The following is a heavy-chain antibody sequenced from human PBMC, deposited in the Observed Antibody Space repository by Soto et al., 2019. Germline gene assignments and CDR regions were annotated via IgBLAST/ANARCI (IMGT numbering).Heavy chain of an antibody. CDR1: GFSVSAYC. CDR3: ATGQQVRMADI. J-gene: IGHJ3*02. CDR2: ISGDSVDT. Sequence: QVQLLESGGGLVKPGGSLRLSCAASGFSVSAYCMGWIRQPPGKGLEWISYISGDSVDTNHADSVKGRFTISRDNAKNSLYMQMNSVRAEATAVYFCATGQQVRMADIWGQGTMVTVSS. V-gene: IGHV3-11*03. D-gene: IGHD6-13*01.